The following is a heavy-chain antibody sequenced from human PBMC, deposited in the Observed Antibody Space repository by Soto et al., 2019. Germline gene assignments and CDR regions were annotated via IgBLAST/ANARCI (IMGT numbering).Heavy chain of an antibody. Sequence: PGGSLRLSCAASGFTFSNYGMHWVRQAPGKGLGWVAVIASDGRDKKYADSVRGRFTISRDNSKNTMYLEMNSLRGDDAAVYYCAKDKGPEPAVYYFDYWGQGTLVTVSP. CDR3: AKDKGPEPAVYYFDY. D-gene: IGHD6-19*01. CDR1: GFTFSNYG. J-gene: IGHJ4*02. V-gene: IGHV3-30*18. CDR2: IASDGRDK.